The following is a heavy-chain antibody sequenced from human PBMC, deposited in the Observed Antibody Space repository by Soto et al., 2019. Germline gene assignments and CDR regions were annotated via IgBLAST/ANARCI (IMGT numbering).Heavy chain of an antibody. CDR3: AKGEAGFGDYDNFYFYGMDV. V-gene: IGHV3-30-3*01. Sequence: GGSRRLSCAASGCTFRTYAMHWVRQAPGNGLEWVAVISYDGNNKYYADSVKGRFTVSRDNSKNTLYVQMNSLRVEDTAVYYCAKGEAGFGDYDNFYFYGMDVWGQGTTVTVSS. CDR1: GCTFRTYA. CDR2: ISYDGNNK. D-gene: IGHD4-17*01. J-gene: IGHJ6*02.